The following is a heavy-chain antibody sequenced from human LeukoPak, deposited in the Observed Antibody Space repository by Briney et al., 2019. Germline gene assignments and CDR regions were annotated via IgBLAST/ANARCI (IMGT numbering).Heavy chain of an antibody. CDR2: ISYDGSNK. CDR1: GFTFSSYA. V-gene: IGHV3-30-3*01. CDR3: ARSPYYDILAGFYYYFDY. J-gene: IGHJ4*02. Sequence: GGSLRLSCAASGFTFSSYAMHWVRQAPGKGLEWVADISYDGSNKYYADSVKGRLTISRDNSKSTLYLQMNSLRAEDTATYYCARSPYYDILAGFYYYFDYWGQGTLVTISS. D-gene: IGHD3-9*01.